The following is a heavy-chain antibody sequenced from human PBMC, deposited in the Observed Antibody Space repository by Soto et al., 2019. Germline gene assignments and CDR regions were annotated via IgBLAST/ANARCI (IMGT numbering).Heavy chain of an antibody. CDR2: IYGADSDT. CDR1: GYTFTSYC. V-gene: IGHV5-51*01. J-gene: IGHJ4*02. D-gene: IGHD6-6*01. CDR3: ARLGISSSSSLDY. Sequence: GESLKISCKGSGYTFTSYCIAWVRQMPGKGLECMGIIYGADSDTRYSPSFQGQVTISADKSISTAYLQWDSLKASDTAMYYCARLGISSSSSLDYWGQGTMVTV.